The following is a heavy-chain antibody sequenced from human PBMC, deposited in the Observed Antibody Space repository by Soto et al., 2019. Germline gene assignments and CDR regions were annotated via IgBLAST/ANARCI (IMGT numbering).Heavy chain of an antibody. CDR3: ARTAAAGKYFYGMDV. J-gene: IGHJ6*02. D-gene: IGHD6-13*01. CDR1: GYSFASYW. CDR2: IYPGDSDT. V-gene: IGHV5-51*01. Sequence: GASLKSSCKGSGYSFASYWIGSARQMPGKGMEGMGIIYPGDSDTRYSPSFQGQVIISADKSISTAYLQWSSLKASDTAMYYCARTAAAGKYFYGMDVWGQGTTVTVSS.